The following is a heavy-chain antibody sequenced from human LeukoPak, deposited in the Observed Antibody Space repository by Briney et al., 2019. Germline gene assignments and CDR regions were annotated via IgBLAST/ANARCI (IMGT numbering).Heavy chain of an antibody. CDR1: GFTFSDYN. D-gene: IGHD6-19*01. J-gene: IGHJ4*02. CDR3: ARDGVAGGFDY. Sequence: GGSLRLSCAASGFTFSDYNMRWIRQAPGKGLEWVSSISRSGSTKYYADSVKGRFTISRDNAKNLVFLQMNSLRVEDTAVYYCARDGVAGGFDYWGQGILVTVSS. V-gene: IGHV3-11*04. CDR2: ISRSGSTK.